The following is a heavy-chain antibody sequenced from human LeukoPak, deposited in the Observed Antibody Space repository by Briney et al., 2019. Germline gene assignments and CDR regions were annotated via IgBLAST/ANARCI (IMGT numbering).Heavy chain of an antibody. D-gene: IGHD2-2*01. CDR1: GFTFSSYG. CDR3: AKVGPHPLGSTSQALDY. V-gene: IGHV3-30*02. Sequence: PGGSLRLSCAASGFTFSSYGMHWVRQAPRKGLEWVAFIRYDGGNKYYADSVKGRFTISRDSSKNTLYLQMNSLRAEDTALYYCAKVGPHPLGSTSQALDYWGQGTLVTVSS. CDR2: IRYDGGNK. J-gene: IGHJ4*02.